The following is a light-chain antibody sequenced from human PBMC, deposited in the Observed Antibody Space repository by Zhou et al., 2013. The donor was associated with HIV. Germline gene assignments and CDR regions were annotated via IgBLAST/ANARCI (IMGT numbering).Light chain of an antibody. CDR1: QTISSRF. CDR3: QHYGVSPYT. Sequence: ERVMTQSPSTLSLSPGERATLSCRASQTISSRFLAWYQHTPGQGPKVLIFGASTRANGIPDRFSGSGSGTEFTLTISRLEPEDFAVYYCQHYGVSPYTFGPGTKLEI. CDR2: GAS. J-gene: IGKJ2*01. V-gene: IGKV3-20*01.